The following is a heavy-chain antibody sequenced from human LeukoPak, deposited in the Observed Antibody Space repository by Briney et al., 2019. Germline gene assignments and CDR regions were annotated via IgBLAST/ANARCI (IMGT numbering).Heavy chain of an antibody. V-gene: IGHV1-18*01. CDR1: DYTCTSYG. J-gene: IGHJ4*02. Sequence: ASVKVSCKASDYTCTSYGISWVRQAPGQGLEWMGWISAYNGNANYAQKLQGRVTMTTDTSTSTAYMELRSLRSDDTAVYYCARARDGYTHDYWGQGTLVTVSS. CDR2: ISAYNGNA. CDR3: ARARDGYTHDY. D-gene: IGHD5-24*01.